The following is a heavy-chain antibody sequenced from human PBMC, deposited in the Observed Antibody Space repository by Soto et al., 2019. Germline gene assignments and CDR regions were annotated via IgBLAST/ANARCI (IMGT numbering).Heavy chain of an antibody. CDR2: IIPILGIA. Sequence: ASVKVSCKASGGTFSSYTISWVRQAPGQGLEWMGRIIPILGIANYAQKFQGRVTITADKSTSTAYMELSSLRSEDTAVYYCASSHARFWNDVEAPALLVYWGQGTLVTVSS. CDR3: ASSHARFWNDVEAPALLVY. D-gene: IGHD1-1*01. J-gene: IGHJ4*02. CDR1: GGTFSSYT. V-gene: IGHV1-69*02.